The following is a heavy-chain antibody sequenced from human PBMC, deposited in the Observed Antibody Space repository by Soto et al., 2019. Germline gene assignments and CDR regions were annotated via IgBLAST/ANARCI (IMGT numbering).Heavy chain of an antibody. D-gene: IGHD5-18*01. CDR2: IYHSGST. J-gene: IGHJ6*02. V-gene: IGHV4-4*02. CDR1: GGSISSSNW. Sequence: QVQLQESGPGLVKPSGTLSLTCAVSGGSISSSNWWSWVRQPPGKGLEWIGEIYHSGSTNYNPSLKSRVTISVDKSKTQFSLNMSSVTAADTAVYYCARGHRGYSQLGNGYYYGMDVWGQGTTVTVSS. CDR3: ARGHRGYSQLGNGYYYGMDV.